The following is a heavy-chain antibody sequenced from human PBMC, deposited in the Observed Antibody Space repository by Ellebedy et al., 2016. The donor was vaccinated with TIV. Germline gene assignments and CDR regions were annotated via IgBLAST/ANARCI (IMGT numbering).Heavy chain of an antibody. CDR3: ARARYGAYRYFDL. CDR2: ISHSGST. J-gene: IGHJ2*01. V-gene: IGHV4-34*01. CDR1: GGSFSGYY. D-gene: IGHD4-17*01. Sequence: SETLSLTCAVYGGSFSGYYWSWIRQPPGKGLEWIGEISHSGSTNYNPSLKSRVTISVDTSKNQFSLKLSSVTAADTAVYYCARARYGAYRYFDLWGRGTLVTVSS.